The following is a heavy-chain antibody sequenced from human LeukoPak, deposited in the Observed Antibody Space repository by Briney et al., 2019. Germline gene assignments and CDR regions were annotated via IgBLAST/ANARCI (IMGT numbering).Heavy chain of an antibody. J-gene: IGHJ3*02. D-gene: IGHD2-21*01. V-gene: IGHV1-18*01. CDR1: GYTFTSYG. CDR2: ISAYNGET. Sequence: GASVKVSCKASGYTFTSYGITWVRQAPGQGLEWMGWISAYNGETDFAQKLQGRVTMTTDTSTSTAYMELSSLRSEDTAVYYCARDCGGDCYSDAFDIWGQGTMVTVSS. CDR3: ARDCGGDCYSDAFDI.